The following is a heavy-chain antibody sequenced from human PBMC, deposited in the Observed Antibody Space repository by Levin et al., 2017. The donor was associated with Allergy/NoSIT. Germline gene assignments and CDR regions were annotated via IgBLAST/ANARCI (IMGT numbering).Heavy chain of an antibody. J-gene: IGHJ5*02. CDR1: GYTFTAHY. V-gene: IGHV1-2*02. CDR2: INPNSGVT. CDR3: ARNVEWSSGKGWFDP. D-gene: IGHD6-19*01. Sequence: ASVKVSCKTSGYTFTAHYKHWVRQAPGQGLEWMGWINPNSGVTKYAQKFQGRVTMTRDTSVTTAYMELTSLRSDDTAVYYCARNVEWSSGKGWFDPWGQGTLVTVSS.